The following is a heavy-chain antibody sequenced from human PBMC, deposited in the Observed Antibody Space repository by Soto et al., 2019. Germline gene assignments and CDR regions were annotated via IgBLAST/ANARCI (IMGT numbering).Heavy chain of an antibody. CDR3: AREGVAPYYYSGMDV. V-gene: IGHV1-18*01. CDR2: ISTYNGDT. CDR1: GYTFTRSG. Sequence: QVQLVQSGAEVKKPGASVKVSCKASGYTFTRSGISWVRQAPGQGLEWMGWISTYNGDTNYAQTFQGRVTMTTATSTSTVYMELRSLRSDDTAVYYCAREGVAPYYYSGMDVWGQGTPVTVSS. J-gene: IGHJ6*02.